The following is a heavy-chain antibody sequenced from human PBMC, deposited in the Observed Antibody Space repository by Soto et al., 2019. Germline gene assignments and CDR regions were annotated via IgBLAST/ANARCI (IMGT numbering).Heavy chain of an antibody. CDR1: GYTFTSYG. CDR3: VRRLVSATGIDWFER. D-gene: IGHD6-13*01. J-gene: IGHJ5*02. CDR2: INAANGDT. Sequence: ASVKVSCKASGYTFTSYGIHWVRQAPGQRLEWMGWINAANGDTKYSPKFQGRVTITRDTSASTAYMELSSLRSEDTAVYYCVRRLVSATGIDWFERWGQGTWVSVSS. V-gene: IGHV1-3*01.